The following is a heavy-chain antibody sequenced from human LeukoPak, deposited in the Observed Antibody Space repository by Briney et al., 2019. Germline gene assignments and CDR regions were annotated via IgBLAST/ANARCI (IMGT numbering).Heavy chain of an antibody. CDR3: ARVGSGDFWSGYSPRYFDY. CDR2: MNPNSGNT. CDR1: GYTFTSYD. V-gene: IGHV1-8*01. J-gene: IGHJ4*02. Sequence: GASVKVSCKASGYTFTSYDINWVRQATGQGLEWMGWMNPNSGNTGYAQKFQGRVTMTRNTSISTAYMELSSLRSEDTAVYYCARVGSGDFWSGYSPRYFDYWGQGTLVTVSS. D-gene: IGHD3-3*01.